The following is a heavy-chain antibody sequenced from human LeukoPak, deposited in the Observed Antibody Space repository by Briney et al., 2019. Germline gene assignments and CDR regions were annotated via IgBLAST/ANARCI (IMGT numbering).Heavy chain of an antibody. CDR2: IKQDGNEK. CDR1: GFSFSSSY. J-gene: IGHJ4*02. Sequence: PGGSLRLSCVACGFSFSSSYMSWVRQAPGKGLEWVANIKQDGNEKHYVDSVKGRFTISRDNAKSSLYLQMNRLRADDTAVYYCARDPRGSEYSHFDSWGQGTLVTVSS. CDR3: ARDPRGSEYSHFDS. D-gene: IGHD3-10*01. V-gene: IGHV3-7*01.